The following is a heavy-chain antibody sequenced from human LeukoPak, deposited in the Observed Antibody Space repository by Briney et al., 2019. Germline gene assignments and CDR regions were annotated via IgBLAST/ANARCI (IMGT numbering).Heavy chain of an antibody. CDR2: IYPGDSDT. Sequence: GESLKISCKGSGYSFTSYWIGWVRQMPGKGLEWMGIIYPGDSDTRYSPSFQGQVTISADKSISTAYLQWSSLKASDTATYYCARLDLGSHGIPNYFDYWGQGTLVTVSS. CDR3: ARLDLGSHGIPNYFDY. D-gene: IGHD1-26*01. J-gene: IGHJ4*02. CDR1: GYSFTSYW. V-gene: IGHV5-51*01.